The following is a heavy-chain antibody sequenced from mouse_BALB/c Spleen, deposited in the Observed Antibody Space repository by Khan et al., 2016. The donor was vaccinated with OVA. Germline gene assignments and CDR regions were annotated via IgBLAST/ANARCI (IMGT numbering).Heavy chain of an antibody. J-gene: IGHJ3*01. V-gene: IGHV1S137*01. CDR2: ISTYYGDA. CDR1: GYTFTDFA. Sequence: QVQLQQSGAELVRPGVSVKISCKGSGYTFTDFAMHWVKQSHSESLEWSGVISTYYGDATYNQKFKDKDTMTVDKSSSKAYMELVRRTTDDSAIYYVTMGLGKFRCADWGQGTLVTVSA. D-gene: IGHD2-1*01. CDR3: TMGLGKFRCAD.